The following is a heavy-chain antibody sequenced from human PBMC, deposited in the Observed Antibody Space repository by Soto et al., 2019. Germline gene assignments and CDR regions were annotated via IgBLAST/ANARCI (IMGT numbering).Heavy chain of an antibody. J-gene: IGHJ4*02. CDR3: AGKPNALYYIDF. D-gene: IGHD2-8*01. V-gene: IGHV4-31*03. CDR1: GGSISSHDYY. CDR2: IHNSGIP. Sequence: PSETLSLTCTASGGSISSHDYYWSWMRQHPARGLEWIGYIHNSGIPYYSPSLRSRVTISVDTSQNQVSLELRSVTAADTAVYYCAGKPNALYYIDFWGQGTLVTVSS.